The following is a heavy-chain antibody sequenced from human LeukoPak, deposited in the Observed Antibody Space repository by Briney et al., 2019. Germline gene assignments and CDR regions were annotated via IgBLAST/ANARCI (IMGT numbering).Heavy chain of an antibody. Sequence: GGSLRLSCAASGLRFSDYWMNWVRQAPGKRLEWVASINQGGSEKHYVDSLRGRFTISRDNAKNSLYLQMSSLRVVDTAVYYCARDGVAAGLYFDSWGQGTLVTVSS. CDR1: GLRFSDYW. CDR3: ARDGVAAGLYFDS. CDR2: INQGGSEK. V-gene: IGHV3-7*03. J-gene: IGHJ4*02. D-gene: IGHD2-15*01.